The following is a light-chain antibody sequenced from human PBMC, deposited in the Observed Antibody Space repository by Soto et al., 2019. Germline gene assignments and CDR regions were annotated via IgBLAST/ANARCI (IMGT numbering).Light chain of an antibody. CDR2: LGS. CDR3: MQALQSPKS. J-gene: IGKJ2*01. CDR1: QRLLHSNGYNS. V-gene: IGKV2-28*01. Sequence: DIVMTQSPLSLPVTTGGPASISCRSSQRLLHSNGYNSLDWYLQKPGQYQQRLIYLGSNRAYGGPDRFSGSGPGTDFTLRISIVEAEDGLVSYCMQALQSPKSFSKGTKLEIK.